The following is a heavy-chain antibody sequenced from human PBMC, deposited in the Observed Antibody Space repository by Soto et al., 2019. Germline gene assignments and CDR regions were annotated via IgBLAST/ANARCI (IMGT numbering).Heavy chain of an antibody. CDR2: IYIGGST. V-gene: IGHV3-66*01. J-gene: IGHJ4*02. CDR3: ARGTKTPPYSFAV. CDR1: GFTVFSFY. Sequence: LEESGGTLVQPGESLTLSCVGSGFTVFSFYMNWVRQAPGKGLEWLSDIYIGGSTYYADSVKDRFNIHSDSFKNTVFLQITSLRADDTAIYYCARGTKTPPYSFAVWGQGTRVTVYS. D-gene: IGHD5-18*01.